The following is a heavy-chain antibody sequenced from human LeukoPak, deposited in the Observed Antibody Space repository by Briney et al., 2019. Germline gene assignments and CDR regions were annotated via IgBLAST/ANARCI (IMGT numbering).Heavy chain of an antibody. CDR3: ARGPPPRYPYGMDV. Sequence: SETLSLTCTVSGGSISSYYWSWIRQPPGKGLEWIGNIYYSGSTNYNPSLKSRVTISVDTSKNQFSLKLSSVTAADTAVYYCARGPPPRYPYGMDVWGQGTTVTVSS. V-gene: IGHV4-59*01. D-gene: IGHD3-9*01. J-gene: IGHJ6*02. CDR2: IYYSGST. CDR1: GGSISSYY.